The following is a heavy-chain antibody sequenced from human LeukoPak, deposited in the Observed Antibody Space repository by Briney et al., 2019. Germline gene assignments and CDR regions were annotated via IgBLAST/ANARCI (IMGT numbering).Heavy chain of an antibody. Sequence: GGSLRLSCAASGFTFIDYDMHWVRQVIGKGMEWVSAIGIRGDTHYSGSVKGRFTISRENAESSLYLQMNSLRAEDTAVYYCARGGIQVSGIDVFDYWGQGTLVTVSS. D-gene: IGHD6-19*01. J-gene: IGHJ4*02. CDR3: ARGGIQVSGIDVFDY. CDR1: GFTFIDYD. CDR2: IGIRGDT. V-gene: IGHV3-13*01.